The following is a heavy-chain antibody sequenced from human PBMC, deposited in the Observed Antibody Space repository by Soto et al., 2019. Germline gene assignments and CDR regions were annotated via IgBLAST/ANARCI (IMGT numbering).Heavy chain of an antibody. V-gene: IGHV3-21*01. CDR2: INGRSNYV. J-gene: IGHJ4*02. CDR3: AREDGVVGSSSAFDH. CDR1: GFTFSSYA. D-gene: IGHD1-26*01. Sequence: PGGSLRPSCAASGFTFSSYAMNWVRQAPGKGLERVSSINGRSNYVYYADSVKGRFTISRDNAKNSLYLQMNRLRAEDTAIYYCAREDGVVGSSSAFDHWGLGTLVTVSS.